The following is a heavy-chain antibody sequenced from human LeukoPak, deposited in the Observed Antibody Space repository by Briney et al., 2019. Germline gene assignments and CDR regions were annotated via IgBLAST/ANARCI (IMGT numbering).Heavy chain of an antibody. Sequence: SETLSLTCTVSGGSISSYYWSWIRQPPGKGLEWIGYIYYSGSTNYNPSLKSRVTISVDTSKNQFSLKLSSVTAADTAVYYCARDLGDYDYVWGSYRPDWFDPWGQGTLVTVSS. V-gene: IGHV4-59*01. J-gene: IGHJ5*02. CDR1: GGSISSYY. CDR3: ARDLGDYDYVWGSYRPDWFDP. CDR2: IYYSGST. D-gene: IGHD3-16*02.